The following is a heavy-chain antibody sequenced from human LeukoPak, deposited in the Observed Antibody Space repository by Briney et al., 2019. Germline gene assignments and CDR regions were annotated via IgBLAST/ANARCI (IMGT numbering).Heavy chain of an antibody. D-gene: IGHD2-2*01. CDR3: ARRSSSSTGSFYDY. CDR2: IYPGDSDT. V-gene: IGHV5-51*01. CDR1: GYSFTNYW. J-gene: IGHJ4*02. Sequence: GESLKISCKASGYSFTNYWIGWVRQMPGKGLEWMGIIYPGDSDTRYSPSFQGQVTISADKSISTAFLQWSSLKASDTAMYYCARRSSSSTGSFYDYWGQGTLVTVSS.